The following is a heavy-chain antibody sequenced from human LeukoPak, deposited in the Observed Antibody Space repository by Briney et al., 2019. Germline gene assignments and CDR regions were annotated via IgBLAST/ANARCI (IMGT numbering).Heavy chain of an antibody. CDR3: AREESFRGGSFNWFDP. CDR2: IYTSGST. V-gene: IGHV4-61*02. J-gene: IGHJ5*02. D-gene: IGHD1-26*01. CDR1: GGSISSGRYY. Sequence: SQTLSLTCTVPGGSISSGRYYCSWIRQPAGKGLEWIGRIYTSGSTNYHPSLKSGVPISLDTSKNQFSLKLSSVTASDTPVYNCAREESFRGGSFNWFDPWGQGTQVTVSS.